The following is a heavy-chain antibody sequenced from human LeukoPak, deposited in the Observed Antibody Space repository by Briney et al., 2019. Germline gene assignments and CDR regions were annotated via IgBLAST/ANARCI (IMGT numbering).Heavy chain of an antibody. Sequence: GGSLRLSCEASGFTLSDHYMDWVRQAAGKGLEWAGRSRNKGHGYSTEYAASVKGRFTISRDESQKSLHLQMNSLKSEDTAVYYCVRGYHGLDVWGQGTLVTVSS. J-gene: IGHJ4*02. V-gene: IGHV3-72*01. D-gene: IGHD3/OR15-3a*01. CDR2: SRNKGHGYST. CDR1: GFTLSDHY. CDR3: VRGYHGLDV.